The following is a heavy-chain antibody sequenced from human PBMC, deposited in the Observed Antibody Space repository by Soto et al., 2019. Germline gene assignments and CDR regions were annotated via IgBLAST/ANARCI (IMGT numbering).Heavy chain of an antibody. CDR3: ANQKSAYYYYYGMDV. CDR2: ISYDGSNK. V-gene: IGHV3-30-3*01. Sequence: LRLSCAASGFTFSSYAMHWVRQAPGKGLEWVAVISYDGSNKYYADSVKGRFTISRDNSKNTLYLQMNSLRAEDTAVYYCANQKSAYYYYYGMDVWGQGTTVTVSS. J-gene: IGHJ6*02. CDR1: GFTFSSYA.